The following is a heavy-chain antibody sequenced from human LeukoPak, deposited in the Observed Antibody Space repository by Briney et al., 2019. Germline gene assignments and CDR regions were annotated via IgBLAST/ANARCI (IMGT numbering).Heavy chain of an antibody. CDR1: GYTFTSYD. Sequence: ASVKVSCKASGYTFTSYDINWVRQATGQGLEWMGWMNPNSGNTGYAQEFQGRVTMTRNTSISTAYMELSSLRSEDTAVYYCARGRRGMIVVVMYYFDYWGQGTLVTVSS. D-gene: IGHD3-22*01. CDR2: MNPNSGNT. V-gene: IGHV1-8*01. J-gene: IGHJ4*02. CDR3: ARGRRGMIVVVMYYFDY.